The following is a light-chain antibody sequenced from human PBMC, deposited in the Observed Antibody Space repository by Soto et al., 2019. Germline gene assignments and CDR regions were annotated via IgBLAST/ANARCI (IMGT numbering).Light chain of an antibody. CDR3: QQFSSYPLT. Sequence: ERVVSQGSVPLSFSPGEKATLPCRASQTVRNNYLAWYQQKPGQAPRLLIYDASSRATGIPDRFSGGGSGTDFTLTISRLEPEDFAVYYCQQFSSYPLTFGGGTKVDIK. CDR2: DAS. V-gene: IGKV3-20*01. CDR1: QTVRNNY. J-gene: IGKJ4*01.